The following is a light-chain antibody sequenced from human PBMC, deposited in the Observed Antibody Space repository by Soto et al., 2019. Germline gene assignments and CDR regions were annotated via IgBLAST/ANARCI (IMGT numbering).Light chain of an antibody. V-gene: IGKV3-15*01. J-gene: IGKJ4*01. CDR1: QSVSGK. Sequence: EIVMTQSPATLSVSPGERATLSCRASQSVSGKLAWYQQKVGQAPRLLIYGASTRATGIPARFSGSGSGTEFSLTISSLQSEDFEVYYCQQYDKWPLTFGGGAKVEI. CDR3: QQYDKWPLT. CDR2: GAS.